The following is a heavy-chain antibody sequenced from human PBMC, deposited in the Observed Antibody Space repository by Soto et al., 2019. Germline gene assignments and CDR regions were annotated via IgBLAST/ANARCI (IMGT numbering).Heavy chain of an antibody. D-gene: IGHD3-3*01. V-gene: IGHV1-8*01. CDR3: AREGYYDFWSGYYRPANWFDP. J-gene: IGHJ5*02. Sequence: ASVKVSCKASGYTFTSYDINWVRQATGQGLEWMGWMNPNSGNTGYAQKFQGRVTMTRNTSISTAYMELRSLRSEETAVYYCAREGYYDFWSGYYRPANWFDPWGQGTLVTVSS. CDR1: GYTFTSYD. CDR2: MNPNSGNT.